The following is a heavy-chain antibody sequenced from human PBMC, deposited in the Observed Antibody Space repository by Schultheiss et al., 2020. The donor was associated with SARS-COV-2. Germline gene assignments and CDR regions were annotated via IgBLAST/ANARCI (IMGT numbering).Heavy chain of an antibody. D-gene: IGHD6-13*01. J-gene: IGHJ4*02. CDR3: TTGIAAAALAAFDY. V-gene: IGHV3-73*01. Sequence: GESLKISCAASGFTFSGSAMHWVRQASGKGLEWVGRIRSKANSYATAYAASVKGRFTISRDDSKNTAYLQMNSLKTEDTAVYYCTTGIAAAALAAFDYWGQGTLVTVSS. CDR1: GFTFSGSA. CDR2: IRSKANSYAT.